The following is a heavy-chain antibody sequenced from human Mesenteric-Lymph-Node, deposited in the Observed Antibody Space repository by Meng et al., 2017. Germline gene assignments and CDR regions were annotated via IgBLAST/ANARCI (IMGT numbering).Heavy chain of an antibody. Sequence: GGSLRLSCAASGFTFRNYGMQWVRQAPGKGLECVAVIWYDGSNEFYSDSVKGRFTISRDNSKNTLYLQVNSLRAEDTAVYYCAAYDGGGSSFYWGQGTLVTVSS. CDR2: IWYDGSNE. CDR3: AAYDGGGSSFY. V-gene: IGHV3-33*01. D-gene: IGHD3-16*01. CDR1: GFTFRNYG. J-gene: IGHJ4*02.